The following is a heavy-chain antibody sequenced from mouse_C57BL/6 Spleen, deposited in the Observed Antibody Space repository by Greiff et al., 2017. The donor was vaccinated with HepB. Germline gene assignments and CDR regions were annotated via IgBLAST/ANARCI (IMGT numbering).Heavy chain of an antibody. J-gene: IGHJ2*01. CDR2: INYDGSST. Sequence: EVMLVESEGGLVQPGSSMKLSCTASGFTFGDYYMAWVRQVPEKGLEWVANINYDGSSTYYLDSLKSRFIISRDNAKNILYLQMSSLKSEDTATYYCARERTGTGYFDYWGQGTTLTVSS. V-gene: IGHV5-16*01. D-gene: IGHD4-1*01. CDR1: GFTFGDYY. CDR3: ARERTGTGYFDY.